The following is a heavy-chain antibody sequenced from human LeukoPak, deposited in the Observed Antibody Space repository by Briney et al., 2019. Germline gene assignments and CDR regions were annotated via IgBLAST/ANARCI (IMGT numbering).Heavy chain of an antibody. V-gene: IGHV3-11*01. J-gene: IGHJ4*02. Sequence: GGSLRLSCAVSGFSFSDFYMSWIRQAPGKGLEWVSYISSDGTTMYYADSVKGRFTVSRDNAKNSLYLQMHSLRAEDTAVYYCARSRGYSYGPFDYWGQGTRVTVSS. D-gene: IGHD5-12*01. CDR2: ISSDGTTM. CDR3: ARSRGYSYGPFDY. CDR1: GFSFSDFY.